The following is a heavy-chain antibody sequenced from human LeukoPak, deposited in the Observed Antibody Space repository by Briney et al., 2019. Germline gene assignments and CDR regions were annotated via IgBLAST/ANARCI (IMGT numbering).Heavy chain of an antibody. J-gene: IGHJ4*02. D-gene: IGHD2-15*01. CDR1: GFTFSTYA. CDR2: ISGSGGST. Sequence: PGGSLRLSCVASGFTFSTYAMSWVRQAPGKGLEWVSAISGSGGSTYYADSVKGRFTISRDNSKNTLYLQMNSLRAEDTAVYYCARVVEGILDYWGQGTLVTVSS. CDR3: ARVVEGILDY. V-gene: IGHV3-23*01.